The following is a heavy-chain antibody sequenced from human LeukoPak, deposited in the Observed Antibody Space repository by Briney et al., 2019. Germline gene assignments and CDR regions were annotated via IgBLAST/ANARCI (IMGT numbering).Heavy chain of an antibody. Sequence: SETLSLTCAVYGGSFSGYYWSWIRQPPGKGLEWIGEINHSGSTNYNPSLKSRVTISVDTSKNQFSLKLSSVTAADTAVYYCARDTGEVNWFDPWGQGTLVTVSS. J-gene: IGHJ5*02. CDR1: GGSFSGYY. CDR2: INHSGST. CDR3: ARDTGEVNWFDP. D-gene: IGHD2-21*01. V-gene: IGHV4-34*01.